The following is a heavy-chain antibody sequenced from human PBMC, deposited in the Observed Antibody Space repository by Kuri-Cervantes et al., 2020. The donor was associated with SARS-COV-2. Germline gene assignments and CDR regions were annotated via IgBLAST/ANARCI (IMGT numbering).Heavy chain of an antibody. CDR3: ATDRVRVVTHNFDY. CDR2: IAYDGSNK. CDR1: GFTFSSYG. Sequence: GGSLRLSCAASGFTFSSYGMHWVRQAPGKGLEWVAVIAYDGSNKYYGNSVKGRLTISRDNSKNTLYLQMNSLGAEDTAVYYCATDRVRVVTHNFDYWGQGTLVTVSS. J-gene: IGHJ4*02. D-gene: IGHD3-10*01. V-gene: IGHV3-30*03.